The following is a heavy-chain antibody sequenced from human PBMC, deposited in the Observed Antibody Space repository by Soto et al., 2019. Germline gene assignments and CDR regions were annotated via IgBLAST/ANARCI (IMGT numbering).Heavy chain of an antibody. V-gene: IGHV4-4*07. D-gene: IGHD2-15*01. J-gene: IGHJ4*02. CDR1: GASISSYY. Sequence: QVQLQESGPGLVKPSETLSLACSVSGASISSYYWTWIRQPAGKGLEWIGRIYPSGTTNYNPSLKSRATMSVDTSKNHFSLEMKSVTAADTAVYYCVGDRGYCSSGSCSSWGPGTLVTVSS. CDR2: IYPSGTT. CDR3: VGDRGYCSSGSCSS.